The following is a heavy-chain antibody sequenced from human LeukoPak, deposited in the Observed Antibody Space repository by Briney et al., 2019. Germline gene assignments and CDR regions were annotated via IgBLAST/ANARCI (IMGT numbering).Heavy chain of an antibody. CDR1: GGSVSSGSYY. CDR3: ARGGAYDSSEAEYYFDY. Sequence: SETLSLTCTVSGGSVSSGSYYWSWIRQPPGKGLEWIGDIYNSGSTNYNPSLKSRVTISVDTSKNQFSLKLSSVTAADTAVYYCARGGAYDSSEAEYYFDYWGQGTLVTVSS. D-gene: IGHD3-22*01. V-gene: IGHV4-61*01. CDR2: IYNSGST. J-gene: IGHJ4*02.